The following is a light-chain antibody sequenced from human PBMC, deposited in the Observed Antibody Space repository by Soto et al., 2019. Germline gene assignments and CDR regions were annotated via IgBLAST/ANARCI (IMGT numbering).Light chain of an antibody. Sequence: QSVLTQPPSASGTPGQRVTISCSGSSSNIGTNTVIWYQQLPGAAPKLLIYSDNQRPSGVPVRFSGSKSGTSASLVISGLQSEDEADYYCAAWDVSLVVFGGGTKLTVL. CDR3: AAWDVSLVV. CDR1: SSNIGTNT. V-gene: IGLV1-44*01. CDR2: SDN. J-gene: IGLJ2*01.